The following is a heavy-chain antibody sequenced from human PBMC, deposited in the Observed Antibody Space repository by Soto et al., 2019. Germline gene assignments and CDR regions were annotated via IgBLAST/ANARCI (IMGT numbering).Heavy chain of an antibody. D-gene: IGHD3-16*01. J-gene: IGHJ6*02. Sequence: QVQLVQSGAEVKKPGASVKVSCKASGYTFTSYGISWVRQAPGQGLEWMGWISAYNGNTNYAQKLQGRVTMTTDTPTSTAYMELRSLRSDDAAVYYCASGGPGGDYYYYGMDVWGQGTTVTVSS. CDR1: GYTFTSYG. V-gene: IGHV1-18*01. CDR2: ISAYNGNT. CDR3: ASGGPGGDYYYYGMDV.